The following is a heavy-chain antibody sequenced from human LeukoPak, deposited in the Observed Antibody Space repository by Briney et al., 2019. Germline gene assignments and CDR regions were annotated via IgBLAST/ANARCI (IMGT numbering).Heavy chain of an antibody. CDR1: GFTFSSYS. CDR2: ISSSSSTI. CDR3: ARELVATISYYYYGMDV. J-gene: IGHJ6*02. V-gene: IGHV3-48*04. Sequence: GGSLRLPCAASGFTFSSYSMNWVRQAPGKGLEWVSYISSSSSTIYYADSVKGRFTISRDNAKNSLYLQMNSLRAEDTAVYYCARELVATISYYYYGMDVWGQGTTVTVS. D-gene: IGHD5-12*01.